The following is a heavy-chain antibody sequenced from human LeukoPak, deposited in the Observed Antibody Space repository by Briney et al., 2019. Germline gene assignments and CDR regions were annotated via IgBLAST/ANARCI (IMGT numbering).Heavy chain of an antibody. J-gene: IGHJ4*02. D-gene: IGHD3-22*01. V-gene: IGHV7-4-1*02. CDR1: GYTFTSYA. CDR2: INTNTGNP. Sequence: ASVKVSCKASGYTFTSYAMNWVRQAPGQGLEWMGWINTNTGNPTYAQGFTGRFVFSLDTSVSTAYLQISSLKAEDTAVYYCARVFSNYYDSSGYPDYWGQGTLVTVSS. CDR3: ARVFSNYYDSSGYPDY.